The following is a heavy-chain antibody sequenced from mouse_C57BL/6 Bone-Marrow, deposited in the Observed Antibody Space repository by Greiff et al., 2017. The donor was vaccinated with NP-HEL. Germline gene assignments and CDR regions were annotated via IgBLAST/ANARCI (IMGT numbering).Heavy chain of an antibody. Sequence: VQLQQSGAELARPGASVKLSCKASGYTFTSYGISWVKQRTGQGLEWIVEIYPRSGNTYYNEKFKGKATLTADKSSSTAYMELRRLTSEDSAVYFCARGATVVGDWGQGTLVTVSA. CDR2: IYPRSGNT. CDR3: ARGATVVGD. V-gene: IGHV1-81*01. D-gene: IGHD1-1*01. CDR1: GYTFTSYG. J-gene: IGHJ3*01.